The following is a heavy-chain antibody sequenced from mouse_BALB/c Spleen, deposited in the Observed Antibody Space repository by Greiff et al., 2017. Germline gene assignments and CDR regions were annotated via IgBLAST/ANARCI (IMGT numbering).Heavy chain of an antibody. CDR1: GFTFNTYA. CDR3: VRPPYYGYAY. D-gene: IGHD2-9*01. CDR2: IRSKSNNYAT. V-gene: IGHV10-1*02. Sequence: EVKLMESGGGLVQPKGSLKLSCAASGFTFNTYAMNWVRQAPGKGLEWVARIRSKSNNYATYYADSVKDRFTISRDDSQSMLYLQMNNLKTEDTAMYYCVRPPYYGYAYWGQGTLVTVSA. J-gene: IGHJ3*01.